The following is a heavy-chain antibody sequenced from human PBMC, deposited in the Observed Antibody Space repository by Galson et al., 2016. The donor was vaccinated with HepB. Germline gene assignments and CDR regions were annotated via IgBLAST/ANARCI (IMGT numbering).Heavy chain of an antibody. CDR2: IWFDGSHT. Sequence: SLRLSCAASGFPFSTRAMHWVRQAPGKGLEWLALIWFDGSHTFYADSAKGRFTISRDNSKDALYLQINSLRTEDTAVDYWARDLSPYCSGGVCYADFWGQGALVTVSS. CDR3: ARDLSPYCSGGVCYADF. J-gene: IGHJ4*02. CDR1: GFPFSTRA. V-gene: IGHV3-33*01. D-gene: IGHD2-8*02.